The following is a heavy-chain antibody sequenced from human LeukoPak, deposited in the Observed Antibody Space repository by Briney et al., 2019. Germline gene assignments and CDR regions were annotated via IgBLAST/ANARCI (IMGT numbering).Heavy chain of an antibody. J-gene: IGHJ4*02. CDR2: MSPNSGDT. V-gene: IGHV1-8*01. CDR1: GYTFTSHD. CDR3: VRTPPNWGFDY. D-gene: IGHD7-27*01. Sequence: ASVTVSCTASGYTFTSHDINWVRQATGQGLEWMGWMSPNSGDTGYAQKFQGRVTMTSDSSISTAYMELSSLRSEDTAIYYCVRTPPNWGFDYWGQGTLVTVSS.